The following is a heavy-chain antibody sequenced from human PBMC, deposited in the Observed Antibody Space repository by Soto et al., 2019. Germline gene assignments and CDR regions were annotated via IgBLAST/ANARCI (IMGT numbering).Heavy chain of an antibody. V-gene: IGHV3-23*01. CDR2: ISASGVST. J-gene: IGHJ4*02. CDR1: GFTFSSYA. CDR3: AKERKTGSGWYGDY. Sequence: EVQLLESGGGLLQPGGSLRLSCAASGFTFSSYAMSWVRQAPGQGLEWVSGISASGVSTYYADSVKGRFTISRDNSENTLYLQMNSLRAEDTALYYCAKERKTGSGWYGDYWGQGTLVTVSS. D-gene: IGHD6-19*01.